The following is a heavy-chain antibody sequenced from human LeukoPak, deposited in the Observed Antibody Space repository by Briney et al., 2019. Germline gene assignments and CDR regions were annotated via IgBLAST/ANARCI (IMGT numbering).Heavy chain of an antibody. Sequence: SETLSFTCTVSGGSISSGSYYWSWIRQPAGKGLEWIGRSYTSGSTNYNPSLKSRVTISVDTSKNQFSLKLSSVTAADTAVYYCAREVSPAIAAAGFDYWGQGTLVTVSS. J-gene: IGHJ4*02. D-gene: IGHD6-13*01. CDR2: SYTSGST. V-gene: IGHV4-61*02. CDR1: GGSISSGSYY. CDR3: AREVSPAIAAAGFDY.